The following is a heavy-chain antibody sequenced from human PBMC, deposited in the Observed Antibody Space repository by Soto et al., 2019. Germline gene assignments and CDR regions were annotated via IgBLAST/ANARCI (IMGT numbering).Heavy chain of an antibody. CDR1: GFTFGSYF. CDR2: INKDGGRT. CDR3: AKDLHWYGMDV. V-gene: IGHV3-23*01. J-gene: IGHJ6*02. D-gene: IGHD1-1*01. Sequence: EVQLLESGGGLVQPGESLILSCAASGFTFGSYFMNWVRQAPGKGPEWVSDINKDGGRTHYADSVRGRFTISRDNSRNTLYLQMNRLRAEDTALYYCAKDLHWYGMDVWGQGTTVTVSS.